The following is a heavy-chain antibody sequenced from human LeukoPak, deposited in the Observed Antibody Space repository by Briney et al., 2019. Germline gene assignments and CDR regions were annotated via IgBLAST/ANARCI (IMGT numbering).Heavy chain of an antibody. Sequence: GGSLRLSCAASGSPFSSYAMTWARQAPGKGLEWVSAFSATDGSAQYAESVEGRFTISRDNSKNTLFLQMNSLGAEDTAVYYCARAKIAAAGTGAFDVWGQGTLVTVSS. V-gene: IGHV3-23*01. CDR1: GSPFSSYA. CDR2: FSATDGSA. J-gene: IGHJ3*01. D-gene: IGHD6-13*01. CDR3: ARAKIAAAGTGAFDV.